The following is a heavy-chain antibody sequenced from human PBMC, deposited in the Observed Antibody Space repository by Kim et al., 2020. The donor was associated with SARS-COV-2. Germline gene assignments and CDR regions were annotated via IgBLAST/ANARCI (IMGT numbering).Heavy chain of an antibody. CDR2: ISYDGSNK. J-gene: IGHJ4*02. Sequence: GGSLRLSCAASGFTFSSYAMHWVRQAPGKGLEWVAVISYDGSNKYYADSVKGRFTISRDNSKNTLYLQMNSLRAEDTAVYYCARDQTSYYYDSSGYSHWGQGTLVTVSS. D-gene: IGHD3-22*01. CDR1: GFTFSSYA. V-gene: IGHV3-30*04. CDR3: ARDQTSYYYDSSGYSH.